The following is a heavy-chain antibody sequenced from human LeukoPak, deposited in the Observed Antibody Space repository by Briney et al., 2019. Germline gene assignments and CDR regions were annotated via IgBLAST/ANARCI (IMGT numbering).Heavy chain of an antibody. J-gene: IGHJ4*02. Sequence: GGSLRLSCAASGFTFSTYWMHWVRQAPGKGLVWVSRVNNDGSINYAGSVQGRFTISRDNARNTVYLQMNSLRDEDTAVYYCARDPRGSGADYWGQGTLVTVSS. CDR2: VNNDGSI. CDR3: ARDPRGSGADY. V-gene: IGHV3-74*01. CDR1: GFTFSTYW. D-gene: IGHD3-10*01.